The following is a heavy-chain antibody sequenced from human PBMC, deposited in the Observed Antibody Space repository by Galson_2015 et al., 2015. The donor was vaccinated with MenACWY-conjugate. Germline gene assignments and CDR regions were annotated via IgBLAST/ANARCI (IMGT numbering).Heavy chain of an antibody. CDR2: INPNSGGT. D-gene: IGHD4-17*01. J-gene: IGHJ3*02. CDR1: GYTFTGYC. Sequence: SVKVSCKASGYTFTGYCMHWVRQAPGQGLEWMGWINPNSGGTNYAQKFQGWVTMTRDTSISTAYMELSRLRSDDTAVYYCASSTTVTSRSGAFDIWGQGTMVTVSS. CDR3: ASSTTVTSRSGAFDI. V-gene: IGHV1-2*04.